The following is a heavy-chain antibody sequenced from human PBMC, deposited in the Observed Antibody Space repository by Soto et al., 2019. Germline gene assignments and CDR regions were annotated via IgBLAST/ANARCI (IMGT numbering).Heavy chain of an antibody. J-gene: IGHJ3*02. CDR1: GFTFSSYG. CDR2: ISYDGSNK. Sequence: QVQLVESGGGVVQPGRSLRLSCADSGFTFSSYGMHWVRQAPGKGLEWVAVISYDGSNKYYADSVKGRFTISRDNSKNTLYLQMNSLRAEDTAVYYCANVPYSSSSGGKDAFDIWGQGTMVTVSS. D-gene: IGHD6-6*01. V-gene: IGHV3-30*18. CDR3: ANVPYSSSSGGKDAFDI.